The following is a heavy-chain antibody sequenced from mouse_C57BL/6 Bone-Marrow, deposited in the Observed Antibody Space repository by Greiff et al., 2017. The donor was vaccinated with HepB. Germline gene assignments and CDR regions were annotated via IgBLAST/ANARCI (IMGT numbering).Heavy chain of an antibody. CDR2: IYPRSGNT. CDR1: GYTFTSYG. J-gene: IGHJ2*01. D-gene: IGHD4-1*01. V-gene: IGHV1-81*01. CDR3: ARRVTGPLDY. Sequence: VQGVESGAELARPGASVKLSCKASGYTFTSYGISWVKQRTGQGLEWIGEIYPRSGNTYYNEKFKGKATLTADKSSSTAYMELRSLTSEDSAVYFCARRVTGPLDYWGQGTTLTVSS.